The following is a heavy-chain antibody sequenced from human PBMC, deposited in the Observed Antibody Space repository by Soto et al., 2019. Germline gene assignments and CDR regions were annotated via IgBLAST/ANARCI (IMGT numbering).Heavy chain of an antibody. J-gene: IGHJ4*02. Sequence: GGSLRLSCVASGFTFRSYAMSWVRQAPGKGLELVSVIGGSGGRTFYADSVKGRFTISRDNSKDTLYLQMNSLRAEDTAIYYCAKDDYYDSSGYRTNWGQGTLVTVSS. D-gene: IGHD3-22*01. CDR1: GFTFRSYA. V-gene: IGHV3-23*01. CDR3: AKDDYYDSSGYRTN. CDR2: IGGSGGRT.